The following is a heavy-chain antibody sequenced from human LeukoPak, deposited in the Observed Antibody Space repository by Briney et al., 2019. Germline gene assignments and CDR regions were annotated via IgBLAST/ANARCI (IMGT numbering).Heavy chain of an antibody. V-gene: IGHV1-46*01. D-gene: IGHD1-26*01. CDR2: INPSGDNT. CDR1: GYTFTNYF. Sequence: ASVKVSCKASGYTFTNYFMHWVRQAPGQGLEWMGIINPSGDNTNYAQKFQGRVTMTRDMSTSTVYMELSSLRSEDTAVYYCARDRVGATAEFDYWGQGTLVTVSS. J-gene: IGHJ4*02. CDR3: ARDRVGATAEFDY.